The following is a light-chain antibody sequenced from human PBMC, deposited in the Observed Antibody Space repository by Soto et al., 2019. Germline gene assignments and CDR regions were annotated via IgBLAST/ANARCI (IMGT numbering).Light chain of an antibody. CDR2: DAS. CDR1: QTVNAW. V-gene: IGKV1-5*01. CDR3: QKYHSAPLT. J-gene: IGKJ4*01. Sequence: DIQMTQSPSTLSASLGDRVTITCRASQTVNAWLAWYQHKPGKAPKPLIYDASILESGVPARFSGSGSGTDFTLTISSLQPEDVATYYCQKYHSAPLTFGGGTKVDI.